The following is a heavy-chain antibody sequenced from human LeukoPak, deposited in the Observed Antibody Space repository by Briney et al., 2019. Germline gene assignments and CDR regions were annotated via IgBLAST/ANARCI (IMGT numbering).Heavy chain of an antibody. V-gene: IGHV3-7*01. J-gene: IGHJ4*02. CDR2: INQDGSAR. CDR3: ATMRLEPLPYYFDY. CDR1: GFTFSRYW. Sequence: GSLRLSCAASGFTFSRYWMSWVRQAPGKGLEWVANINQDGSARYHVDFVRGRFTISRDNARNSLFLQMDSLRAEDTAVYYCATMRLEPLPYYFDYWGQGTLVTVSS. D-gene: IGHD1-1*01.